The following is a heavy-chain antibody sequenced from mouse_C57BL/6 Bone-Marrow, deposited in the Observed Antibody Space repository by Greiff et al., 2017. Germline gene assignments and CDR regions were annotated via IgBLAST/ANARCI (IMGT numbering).Heavy chain of an antibody. V-gene: IGHV14-3*01. CDR1: GFNIKNTY. CDR2: IDPANGNT. Sequence: EVQRVESVAELVRPGASVKLSCTASGFNIKNTYMHWVKQRPEQGLEWIGRIDPANGNTKYAPKFQGKATITADTSSNTAYLQLSSLTSEDTAIYYCARYYYSNCWYFDVWGTGTTFTVSS. D-gene: IGHD2-5*01. CDR3: ARYYYSNCWYFDV. J-gene: IGHJ1*03.